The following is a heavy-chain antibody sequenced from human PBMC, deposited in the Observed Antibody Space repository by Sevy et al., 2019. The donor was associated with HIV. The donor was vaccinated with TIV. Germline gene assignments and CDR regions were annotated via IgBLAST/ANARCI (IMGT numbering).Heavy chain of an antibody. D-gene: IGHD2-15*01. CDR3: ARDSVVSPRIFDY. Sequence: SETLSLTCGVSGGSISSYHWSWIRQPPGKGLEWIGYIYYTGGTSYSPSLKSRVTMSLDTSKNQFSLRLTSVTAADTAVYYCARDSVVSPRIFDYWGRGTLVTVSS. CDR2: IYYTGGT. V-gene: IGHV4-59*01. J-gene: IGHJ4*02. CDR1: GGSISSYH.